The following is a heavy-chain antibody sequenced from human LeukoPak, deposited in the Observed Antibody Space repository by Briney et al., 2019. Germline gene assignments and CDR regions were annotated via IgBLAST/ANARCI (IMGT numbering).Heavy chain of an antibody. CDR2: IYYTGST. CDR3: AREIVGGWYVDYYYYMDV. V-gene: IGHV4-39*07. D-gene: IGHD6-19*01. J-gene: IGHJ6*03. Sequence: SETLSLTCTVSGGSISSSSYFWGWIRQPPGKGLEWIGTIYYTGSTYYNPSLKGRVTISVDTSKNQFSLKLNSVTAADTAVYYCAREIVGGWYVDYYYYMDVWGKGTTVTVSS. CDR1: GGSISSSSYF.